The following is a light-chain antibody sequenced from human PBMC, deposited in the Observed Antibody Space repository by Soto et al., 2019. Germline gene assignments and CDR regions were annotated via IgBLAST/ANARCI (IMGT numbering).Light chain of an antibody. CDR3: QQYGSSPIT. Sequence: EIVLTQSPGTLSLSPGERATLSCRASQSVSSGYFAWYQQKPGQAPRLLFYGASSRATGIPDRFSGSGSGTDFTLTISRLEPEDFAVYYCQQYGSSPITFGQGTRLEIK. V-gene: IGKV3-20*01. CDR1: QSVSSGY. J-gene: IGKJ5*01. CDR2: GAS.